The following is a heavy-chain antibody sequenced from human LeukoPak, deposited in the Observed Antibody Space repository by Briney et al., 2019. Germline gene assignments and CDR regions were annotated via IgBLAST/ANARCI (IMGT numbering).Heavy chain of an antibody. D-gene: IGHD3-16*02. J-gene: IGHJ3*02. CDR1: GGSFSGYY. Sequence: SETLSLTCAVYGGSFSGYYWSWIRQPPGKGLEWIGEINHSGSTNYNPSLKSRVTISVDTSKNQFSLKLSSVTAADTAVYYCARVHGFYDYVWGSYRENAFDIWGQGTMVTVSS. CDR2: INHSGST. CDR3: ARVHGFYDYVWGSYRENAFDI. V-gene: IGHV4-34*01.